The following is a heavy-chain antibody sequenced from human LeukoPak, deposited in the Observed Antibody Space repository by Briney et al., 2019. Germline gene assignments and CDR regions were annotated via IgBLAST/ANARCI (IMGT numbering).Heavy chain of an antibody. Sequence: PGGSLRLSCAASGFTFSSYAMHWVRQAPGKGLEWVAVISYDGSNKYYADSVKGRFTISRDNSKNTLYLQMNSLRAEDTAVYYCARDLRGWRYGSGSYGRVMDVWGQGTTVTVSS. CDR2: ISYDGSNK. V-gene: IGHV3-30*14. CDR3: ARDLRGWRYGSGSYGRVMDV. J-gene: IGHJ6*02. CDR1: GFTFSSYA. D-gene: IGHD3-10*01.